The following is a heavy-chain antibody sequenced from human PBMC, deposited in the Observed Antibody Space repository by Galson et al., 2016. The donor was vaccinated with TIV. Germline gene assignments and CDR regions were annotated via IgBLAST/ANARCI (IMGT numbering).Heavy chain of an antibody. CDR1: GYSFTTYW. J-gene: IGHJ6*02. V-gene: IGHV5-51*01. CDR3: ATSRGHYYGLDV. Sequence: QSGAEVKKPGESLKISCKASGYSFTTYWIGWVRQMPGKGLEWMGIIYPGDSDARYNPSFQGQVTITADKSITTAYLQWSSLKASDTAMYYCATSRGHYYGLDVWGQGTPVTVSS. CDR2: IYPGDSDA. D-gene: IGHD3-16*01.